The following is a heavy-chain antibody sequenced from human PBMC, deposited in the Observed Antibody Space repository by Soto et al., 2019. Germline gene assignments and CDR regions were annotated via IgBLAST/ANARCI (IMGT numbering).Heavy chain of an antibody. J-gene: IGHJ3*02. CDR3: SKHLSYSGYDSPAFDI. CDR1: GFTFDDYA. CDR2: ISWNSGSI. Sequence: EVQLVESGGGLVQPGRSLRLSCAASGFTFDDYAMHWVRQAPGKGLEWVSGISWNSGSIGYADSVKGRFTISRYNAKNYLYVQINSLRAEDTALYYCSKHLSYSGYDSPAFDILGQGTMVTVSS. D-gene: IGHD5-12*01. V-gene: IGHV3-9*01.